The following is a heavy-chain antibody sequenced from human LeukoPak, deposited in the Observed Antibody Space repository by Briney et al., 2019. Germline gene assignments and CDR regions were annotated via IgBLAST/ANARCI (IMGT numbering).Heavy chain of an antibody. Sequence: GGSLRLSCAASGFTFSSYAMSWVRQAPGKGLEWVSAISGSGGSTYYADSVKGRFTISRDNAKNSLYLQMNSLRAEDTAVYYCARDFGYCSGGSCYSIEGDAFDIWGQGTMVTVSS. CDR3: ARDFGYCSGGSCYSIEGDAFDI. V-gene: IGHV3-23*01. CDR2: ISGSGGST. D-gene: IGHD2-15*01. J-gene: IGHJ3*02. CDR1: GFTFSSYA.